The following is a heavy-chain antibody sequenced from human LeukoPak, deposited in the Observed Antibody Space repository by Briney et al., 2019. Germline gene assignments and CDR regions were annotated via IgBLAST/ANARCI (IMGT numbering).Heavy chain of an antibody. CDR2: IKPDGSEK. D-gene: IGHD3-16*01. V-gene: IGHV3-7*01. Sequence: QTGGSLRLSCAASGFTFSNYWMSWVRQAPGKGLEWVANIKPDGSEKYYVDSVKGRLTISKDDAKNSLYLQIHSLRADDTAVYYCVRDRFGHSDYWGQGTLVTVSS. J-gene: IGHJ4*02. CDR3: VRDRFGHSDY. CDR1: GFTFSNYW.